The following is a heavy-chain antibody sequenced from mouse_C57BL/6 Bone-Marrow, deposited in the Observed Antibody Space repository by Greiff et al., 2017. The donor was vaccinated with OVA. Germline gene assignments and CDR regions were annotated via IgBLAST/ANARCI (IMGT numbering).Heavy chain of an antibody. CDR2: IYPGDGDT. J-gene: IGHJ2*01. CDR1: GYAFSSSW. Sequence: VQLQQSGPALVKPGASVKISCKASGYAFSSSWMNWVKQRPGKGLEWIGRIYPGDGDTNYNGKFKGTATLTADKSSSTAYMQLSSLTSEDSAVYFCAKIHFYWGQGTTLTVSS. CDR3: AKIHFY. V-gene: IGHV1-82*01.